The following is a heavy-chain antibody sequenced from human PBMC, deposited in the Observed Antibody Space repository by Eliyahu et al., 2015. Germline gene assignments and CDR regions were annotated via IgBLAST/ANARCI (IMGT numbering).Heavy chain of an antibody. V-gene: IGHV3-7*04. CDR2: IKPDGTEG. D-gene: IGHD3-10*01. J-gene: IGHJ4*02. CDR3: ARETWFRLDW. Sequence: EVQLVESGGGLVQPGESXXLSCAVSGFIFSSDWMSWVRQAPGKGLEWVAKIKPDGTEGYYVDSVKGRFTISRDNAKNSLYLQMNSLRDEDTAVYYCARETWFRLDWWGQGTLVTVSS. CDR1: GFIFSSDW.